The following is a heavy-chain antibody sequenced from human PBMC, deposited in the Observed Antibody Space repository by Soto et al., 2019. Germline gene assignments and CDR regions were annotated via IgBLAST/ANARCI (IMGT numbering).Heavy chain of an antibody. D-gene: IGHD3-3*01. CDR1: GGTFSNSA. Sequence: QVQLVQSGAEVRKPGSSVKVSCKASGGTFSNSAITWVRQAPGQGLEWVGGIITIFGSTNYAQKLQGRVTITADESTSTEYMELSSLNSEDTAVYYCARDGDLRSDFWSGPLGGGWFDPWGQGTLVTVSS. CDR3: ARDGDLRSDFWSGPLGGGWFDP. J-gene: IGHJ5*02. CDR2: IITIFGST. V-gene: IGHV1-69*12.